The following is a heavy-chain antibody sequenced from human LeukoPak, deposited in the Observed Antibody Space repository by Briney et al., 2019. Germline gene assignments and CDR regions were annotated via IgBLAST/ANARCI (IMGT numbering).Heavy chain of an antibody. CDR3: ARPFWEMITGTPHGYYYYMDV. CDR1: GGSISSSSYY. D-gene: IGHD1-20*01. Sequence: ASETLSLTCTVSGGSISSSSYYWGWIRQPPGKGLEWIGSIYYSGSTYYNPSLKSRVTISVDTSKNQFSLKLSSVTAADTAVYYCARPFWEMITGTPHGYYYYMDVWGKGTTVTVSS. CDR2: IYYSGST. J-gene: IGHJ6*03. V-gene: IGHV4-39*07.